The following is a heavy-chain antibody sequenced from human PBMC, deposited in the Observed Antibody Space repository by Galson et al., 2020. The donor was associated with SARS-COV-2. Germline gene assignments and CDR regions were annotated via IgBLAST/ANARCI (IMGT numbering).Heavy chain of an antibody. CDR3: ARDKGSGFQMHWYFDL. CDR1: GFTFRDPN. D-gene: IGHD3-22*01. CDR2: LAGSAASK. J-gene: IGHJ2*01. V-gene: IGHV3-21*01. Sequence: GESLKISCAASGFTFRDPNMTWVRQAPGKGLERVPSLAGSAASKYYADSMKGRFTISRDNAKNSVYLELHSLRDEDTAVYYCARDKGSGFQMHWYFDLWGRGTLVSVSS.